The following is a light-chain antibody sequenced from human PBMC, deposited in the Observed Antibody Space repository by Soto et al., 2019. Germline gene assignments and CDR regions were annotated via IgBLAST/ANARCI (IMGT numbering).Light chain of an antibody. CDR1: SRDIGGYNY. CDR3: SSYTNSSTY. Sequence: QSVLTQPASVSGSPGQSITISCTGTSRDIGGYNYVSWYQQHPGHAPKLMIYEVSNRPSRVSSRFSGSKSGNTASLTISGLQAEDEGDYYCSSYTNSSTYFGTGTK. CDR2: EVS. J-gene: IGLJ1*01. V-gene: IGLV2-14*01.